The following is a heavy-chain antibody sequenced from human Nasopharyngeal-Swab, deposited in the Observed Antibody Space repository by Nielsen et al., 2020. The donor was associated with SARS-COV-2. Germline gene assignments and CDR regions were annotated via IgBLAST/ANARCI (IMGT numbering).Heavy chain of an antibody. Sequence: GESLKISCAASGFTFSSYGMHWVRQAPGKGLEWVAVISSDGSNKYYADSVKGRFTISRDNSKNTLYLQMNSLSAEDTAVYYCARESSGYDYIAPPYFDYWGQGTLVTVSS. D-gene: IGHD5-12*01. CDR2: ISSDGSNK. J-gene: IGHJ4*02. V-gene: IGHV3-30*03. CDR3: ARESSGYDYIAPPYFDY. CDR1: GFTFSSYG.